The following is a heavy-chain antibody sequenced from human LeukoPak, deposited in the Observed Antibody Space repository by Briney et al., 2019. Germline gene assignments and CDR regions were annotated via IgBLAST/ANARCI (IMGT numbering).Heavy chain of an antibody. CDR3: ARSYRATAGIVDV. CDR2: IKQDGSEK. J-gene: IGHJ6*02. Sequence: GGSLRLSCAASGFTFSSYWMSWVRQAPGKGQEWVANIKQDGSEKYYVDSVKGRFTISRDNAKNSLYLQMNSLRAEDTAVYYCARSYRATAGIVDVWGQGTTVTVSS. D-gene: IGHD6-13*01. CDR1: GFTFSSYW. V-gene: IGHV3-7*03.